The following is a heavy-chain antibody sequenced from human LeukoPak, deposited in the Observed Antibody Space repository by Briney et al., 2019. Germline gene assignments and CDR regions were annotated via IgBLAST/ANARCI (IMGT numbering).Heavy chain of an antibody. CDR2: ISSNTDYI. V-gene: IGHV3-21*01. Sequence: GGSLRLSCEASGFIFRSYSMNWVRQAPGKGLEWVSFISSNTDYINYADSVKGRFTISRDNAKNSLYLQMNSLRAEDTAVYYCARDFPGTEDAFDVWGQGTMVTVSS. CDR1: GFIFRSYS. CDR3: ARDFPGTEDAFDV. J-gene: IGHJ3*01.